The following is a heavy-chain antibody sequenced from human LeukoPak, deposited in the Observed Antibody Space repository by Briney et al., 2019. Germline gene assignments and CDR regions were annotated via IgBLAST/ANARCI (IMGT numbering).Heavy chain of an antibody. CDR3: ARGLQETLAWLQAFSAFDI. CDR1: GYTFTSYG. J-gene: IGHJ3*02. D-gene: IGHD5-12*01. V-gene: IGHV1-18*01. Sequence: GASVKVSCKTSGYTFTSYGISWVRQAPGQGLEWMGWISAYNGNTNYAQKFQGRVTMTTDTSTSTAYMELRSLRSDDAAVYYCARGLQETLAWLQAFSAFDIWGQGTMVTVSS. CDR2: ISAYNGNT.